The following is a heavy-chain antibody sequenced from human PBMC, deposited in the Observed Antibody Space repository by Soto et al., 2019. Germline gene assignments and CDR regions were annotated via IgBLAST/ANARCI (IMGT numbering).Heavy chain of an antibody. V-gene: IGHV1-18*01. Sequence: ASVKVSCKASGYTFTSYGISWVRQAPGQGLEWMGWISAYNGNTNYAQKLQGRVTMTTDTSTSTAYMELRSLRSDDTAVYYCARDGGIAAAGTPSPPLPDYWGQGTLVTVSS. CDR2: ISAYNGNT. CDR3: ARDGGIAAAGTPSPPLPDY. J-gene: IGHJ4*02. D-gene: IGHD6-13*01. CDR1: GYTFTSYG.